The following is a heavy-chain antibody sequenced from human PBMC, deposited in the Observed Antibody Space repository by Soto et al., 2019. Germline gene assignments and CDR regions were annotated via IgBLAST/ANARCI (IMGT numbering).Heavy chain of an antibody. Sequence: SETLSLTCAVYGGSFSGYYWSWIRQPPGKGLEWIGEINHSGSTNYNPSLKSRVTISVDTSKNQFSLKLSSVTAADTAVYYCARAPKILRYFDWFYYGMDVWGQGSTVTVSS. CDR2: INHSGST. D-gene: IGHD3-9*01. V-gene: IGHV4-34*01. J-gene: IGHJ6*02. CDR1: GGSFSGYY. CDR3: ARAPKILRYFDWFYYGMDV.